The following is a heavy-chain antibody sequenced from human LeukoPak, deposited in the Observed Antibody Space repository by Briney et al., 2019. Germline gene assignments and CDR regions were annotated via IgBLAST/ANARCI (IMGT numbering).Heavy chain of an antibody. CDR1: GGSFSGYY. CDR2: INHSGST. V-gene: IGHV4-34*01. J-gene: IGHJ4*02. D-gene: IGHD6-13*01. Sequence: SGTLSLTCAVYGGSFSGYYWSWIRQPPGKGLEWIGEINHSGSTNYNPSLKGRVTISVDTSKNQFSLKLSSVTAADTAVYYCARGLWSSSWYYFDYWGQGTLVTVSS. CDR3: ARGLWSSSWYYFDY.